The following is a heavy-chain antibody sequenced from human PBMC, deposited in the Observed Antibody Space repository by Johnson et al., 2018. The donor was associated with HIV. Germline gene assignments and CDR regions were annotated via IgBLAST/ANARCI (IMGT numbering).Heavy chain of an antibody. J-gene: IGHJ3*02. V-gene: IGHV3-NL1*01. CDR3: AKDLGVAADPDAFDI. Sequence: QVQLVESGGGLVQRRGGSLRLSCAASGFTFSSYAMHWVRQAPGKGLEWVSVIYSGGSTYYADSVKGRFTISRDNSKNTLYLQMNSLRAEDTAVYYCAKDLGVAADPDAFDIWGQGTMVTVSS. CDR1: GFTFSSYA. CDR2: IYSGGST. D-gene: IGHD6-13*01.